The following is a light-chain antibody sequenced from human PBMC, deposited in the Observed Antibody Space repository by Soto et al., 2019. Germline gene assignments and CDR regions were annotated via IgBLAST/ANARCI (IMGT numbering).Light chain of an antibody. V-gene: IGKV1-5*01. CDR3: QQYNNYST. Sequence: DIQMTQSPSTLSASVGDRVTITCRASQSISDWLAWFQLKPGKAPKLLIYDASSLESGVPSRFSGSGSGTEFTLTISSLQPDDFATYYCQQYNNYSTVGQGTKVEIK. J-gene: IGKJ1*01. CDR1: QSISDW. CDR2: DAS.